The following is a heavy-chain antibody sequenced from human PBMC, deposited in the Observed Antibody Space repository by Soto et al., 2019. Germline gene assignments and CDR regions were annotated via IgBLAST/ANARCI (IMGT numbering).Heavy chain of an antibody. V-gene: IGHV3-23*01. CDR1: GFTFSSYA. D-gene: IGHD3-10*01. Sequence: PGGSLRLSCAASGFTFSSYAMSWVRQAPGKGLEWVSASSGSGGSTYYADSVKGRCTISRDNSKNTLYLQMNSLRAEDTAVYYCANGDYYPNWFDPWGQGTLLTVSS. CDR3: ANGDYYPNWFDP. J-gene: IGHJ5*02. CDR2: SSGSGGST.